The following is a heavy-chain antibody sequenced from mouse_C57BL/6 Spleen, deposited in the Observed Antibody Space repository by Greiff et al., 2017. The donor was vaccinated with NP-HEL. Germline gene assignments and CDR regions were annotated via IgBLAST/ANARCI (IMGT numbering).Heavy chain of an antibody. D-gene: IGHD1-1*01. CDR2: IWTGGGT. V-gene: IGHV2-9-1*01. CDR1: GFSLTSYA. J-gene: IGHJ1*03. CDR3: ARNYYYGSSYGEYFDV. Sequence: VQRVESGPGLVAPSQSLSITCTVSGFSLTSYAISWVRQPPGKGLEWLGVIWTGGGTNYNSALKSRLSISKDNSKSQVFLKMNSLQTDDTARYYCARNYYYGSSYGEYFDVWGTGTTVTVSS.